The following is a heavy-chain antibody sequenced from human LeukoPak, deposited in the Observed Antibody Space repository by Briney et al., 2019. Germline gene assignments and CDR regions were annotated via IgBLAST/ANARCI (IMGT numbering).Heavy chain of an antibody. D-gene: IGHD3-22*01. V-gene: IGHV3-33*06. CDR3: ANTRHYNSISHWALDY. Sequence: GGSLRLSCAAPGFTFSSYGMHWVRQAPAKGLEWVAVIWYDGSNKYYADSVKGRFTISRDDSKNTLYLQMNSLRAEDTAVYYCANTRHYNSISHWALDYWGQGTLVTVSS. CDR2: IWYDGSNK. CDR1: GFTFSSYG. J-gene: IGHJ4*02.